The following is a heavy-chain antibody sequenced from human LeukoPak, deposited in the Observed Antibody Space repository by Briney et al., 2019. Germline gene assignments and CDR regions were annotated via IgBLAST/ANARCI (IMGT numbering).Heavy chain of an antibody. CDR3: ARMLPDCSSTSCYRPGFDP. CDR1: GYSFTSYW. J-gene: IGHJ5*02. D-gene: IGHD2-2*01. Sequence: GESLKISCKGSGYSFTSYWIGWVRQMPGKGLEWMGIIYPGDSDTRYSTSFQGQVTISADKSISTAYLQWSSLKASNTAMYYCARMLPDCSSTSCYRPGFDPWGQGTLVTVSS. V-gene: IGHV5-51*01. CDR2: IYPGDSDT.